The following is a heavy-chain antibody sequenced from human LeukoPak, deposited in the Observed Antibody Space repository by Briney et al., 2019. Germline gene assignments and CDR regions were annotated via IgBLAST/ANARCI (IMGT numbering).Heavy chain of an antibody. J-gene: IGHJ4*02. CDR2: ISSGSGNI. CDR1: GFSFSSYG. Sequence: GGSLRLSCAASGFSFSSYGMNWVRQAPGKGLEWVSYISSGSGNIYYADSVKGRFTISRDNAKNSLYLQMNSLRAEDSAVYYCARRGNAADYWGQGTLVTVSS. CDR3: ARRGNAADY. D-gene: IGHD4-23*01. V-gene: IGHV3-48*01.